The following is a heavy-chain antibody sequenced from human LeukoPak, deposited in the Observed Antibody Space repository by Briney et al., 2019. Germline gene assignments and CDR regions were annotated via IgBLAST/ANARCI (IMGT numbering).Heavy chain of an antibody. J-gene: IGHJ5*02. Sequence: ASVKVSCKVSGYTLTELSMHWVRQAPGKGLEWMGGFDPEDGETIYAQKFQGRVTMTEDTSTDTAYMELSSLRSEDTAVYYCARESHIVVVPAAMGGDWFDPWGQGTLVTVSS. CDR2: FDPEDGET. D-gene: IGHD2-2*01. CDR1: GYTLTELS. CDR3: ARESHIVVVPAAMGGDWFDP. V-gene: IGHV1-24*01.